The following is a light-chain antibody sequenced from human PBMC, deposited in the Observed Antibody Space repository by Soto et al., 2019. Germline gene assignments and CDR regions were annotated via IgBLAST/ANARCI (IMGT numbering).Light chain of an antibody. CDR3: ATWGDSLNCWV. CDR1: SSNIGSNT. CDR2: SDN. V-gene: IGLV1-44*01. J-gene: IGLJ3*02. Sequence: QSVLTQPPSASGTPGQRVTISCSGSSSNIGSNTVNWYQQLPGTAPKLLIYSDNQRPSGVPDRFSGSKSGTSASLAISGLQSEDEADYYCATWGDSLNCWVFGGGTKLTVL.